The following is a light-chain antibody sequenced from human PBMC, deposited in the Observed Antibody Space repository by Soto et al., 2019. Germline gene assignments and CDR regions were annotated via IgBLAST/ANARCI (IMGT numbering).Light chain of an antibody. Sequence: EIVLTQSPGTQSLSPGERVTLSCRASQRVTSSYLAWYQQKPGQAPRLLIYGASSRATGIPDRFSGSGSGTDFSLTISRLEPEDFAVYYCQQYGSSPWTFGQGTKVAI. CDR1: QRVTSSY. CDR2: GAS. V-gene: IGKV3-20*01. CDR3: QQYGSSPWT. J-gene: IGKJ1*01.